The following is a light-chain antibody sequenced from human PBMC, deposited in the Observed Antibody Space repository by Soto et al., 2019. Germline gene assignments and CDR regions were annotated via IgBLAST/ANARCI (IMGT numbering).Light chain of an antibody. CDR2: GAS. J-gene: IGKJ5*01. Sequence: EIVMTQPPATLSVSPGERATLSCRASQSVSSNLAWYQQKPGQAPRLLIYGASTRATGIPARFSGSGSGTELTLTISSLQSEDFAVYYCQQYNNWLRTFGQGTRLEIK. CDR1: QSVSSN. CDR3: QQYNNWLRT. V-gene: IGKV3-15*01.